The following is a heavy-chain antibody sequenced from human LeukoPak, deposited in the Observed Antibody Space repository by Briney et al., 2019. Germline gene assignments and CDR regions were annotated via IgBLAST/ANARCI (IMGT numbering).Heavy chain of an antibody. CDR2: INPNSGGK. CDR3: ARGYYDILTGYYIDDAFDI. D-gene: IGHD3-9*01. Sequence: GASVKVSCKASGYTFTAYHMHWVRQAPGQGLEWMGWINPNSGGKNYAQKFQGRVTMTTDTSTSTAYMELRSLRSDDTAVYYCARGYYDILTGYYIDDAFDIWGQGTMVTVSS. J-gene: IGHJ3*02. CDR1: GYTFTAYH. V-gene: IGHV1-2*02.